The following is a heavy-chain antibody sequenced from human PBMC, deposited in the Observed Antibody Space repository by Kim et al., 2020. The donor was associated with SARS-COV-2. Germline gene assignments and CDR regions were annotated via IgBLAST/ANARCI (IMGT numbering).Heavy chain of an antibody. Sequence: GNTGYAQKFQGRVTMTRDTSISTAYMELSSLRSEDTAVYYCARTYGDIDYWGQGTLVTVSS. CDR2: GNT. J-gene: IGHJ4*02. D-gene: IGHD4-17*01. V-gene: IGHV1-8*01. CDR3: ARTYGDIDY.